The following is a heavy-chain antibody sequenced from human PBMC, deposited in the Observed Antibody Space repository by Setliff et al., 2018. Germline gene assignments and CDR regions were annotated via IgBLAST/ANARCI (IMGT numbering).Heavy chain of an antibody. J-gene: IGHJ6*03. V-gene: IGHV4-4*07. D-gene: IGHD6-19*01. Sequence: PSETLSLTCAVYGGSFSGYYWSWIRQPAGKGLEWIGHIYIGGSANYNPARKSRVPMSIDTSKNQFSLKLNSVTAADMAVYYCAREQWLDPPGYYYMDVWAKGTTVTVSS. CDR2: IYIGGSA. CDR1: GGSFSGYY. CDR3: AREQWLDPPGYYYMDV.